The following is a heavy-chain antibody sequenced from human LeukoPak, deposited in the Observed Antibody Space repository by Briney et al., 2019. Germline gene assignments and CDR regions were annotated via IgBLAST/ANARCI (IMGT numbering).Heavy chain of an antibody. J-gene: IGHJ4*02. CDR3: ASDYDFWSSNYGGGEDLDY. Sequence: PGGSLRLSCAASGFTFSNSAMTWVRQAPGKGLEWVSHISSSSRTINYADSVKGRFTTSRDNVKNSLYLQMNSLRVEDTAVYYCASDYDFWSSNYGGGEDLDYWGQGTLVTVSS. CDR2: ISSSSRTI. V-gene: IGHV3-48*01. D-gene: IGHD3-3*01. CDR1: GFTFSNSA.